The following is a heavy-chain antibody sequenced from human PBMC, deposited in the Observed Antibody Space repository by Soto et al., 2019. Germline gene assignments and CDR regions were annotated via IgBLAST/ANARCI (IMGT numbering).Heavy chain of an antibody. CDR1: GFSVSSTY. V-gene: IGHV3-66*01. Sequence: EVQLVESGGGLVQPGGSLRLSCAASGFSVSSTYMNWVRQAPGKGLEWVAVISHRGDTHYADSVKGRFSLSRDISDNTLHLQMSSLSAEDTAVYYCAREPRYCSGGSCSITGDAYDIWGQGTMVTVSS. J-gene: IGHJ3*02. CDR3: AREPRYCSGGSCSITGDAYDI. CDR2: ISHRGDT. D-gene: IGHD2-15*01.